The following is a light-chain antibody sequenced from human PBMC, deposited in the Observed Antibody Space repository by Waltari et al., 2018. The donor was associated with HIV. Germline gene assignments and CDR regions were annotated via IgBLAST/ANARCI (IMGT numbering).Light chain of an antibody. Sequence: DIQMTQFPSTLSASVGDRVTITCRASQSISSYLAWYQQKPGKAPKLLIYRASNLQNGVPARFSGSGSVTEYTLTISSLQPDDFATYYCQQYNSWWTFGQGTKVEIK. CDR1: QSISSY. CDR3: QQYNSWWT. V-gene: IGKV1-5*03. J-gene: IGKJ1*01. CDR2: RAS.